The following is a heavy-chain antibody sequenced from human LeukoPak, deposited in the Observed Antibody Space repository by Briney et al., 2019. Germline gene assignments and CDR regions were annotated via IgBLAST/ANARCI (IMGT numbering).Heavy chain of an antibody. CDR2: ISGSGGST. CDR3: AKLESPYNYYGMDL. J-gene: IGHJ6*02. V-gene: IGHV3-23*01. CDR1: GFTFSSNA. Sequence: GGSLRLSCAAAGFTFSSNAMSWVRQPPGKGLEWVSGISGSGGSTYYADSVKGRFTISRDKSKNTLYLQMNSLRVEDTAVYYCAKLESPYNYYGMDLWGQGTTVTVS. D-gene: IGHD3-3*01.